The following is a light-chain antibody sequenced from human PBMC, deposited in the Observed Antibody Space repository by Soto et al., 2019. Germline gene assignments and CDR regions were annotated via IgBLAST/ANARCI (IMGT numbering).Light chain of an antibody. CDR2: LNSDGSH. Sequence: QLVLTQSPSASASLGASVKLTCTLSSGHSSYAIAWHQQQPEKGPRYLMKLNSDGSHSKGDGIPDRFSGSSSGAERYLTISSPQSEDEADYYRQTWGTGIQVFGTGTKVTVL. CDR3: QTWGTGIQV. CDR1: SGHSSYA. J-gene: IGLJ1*01. V-gene: IGLV4-69*01.